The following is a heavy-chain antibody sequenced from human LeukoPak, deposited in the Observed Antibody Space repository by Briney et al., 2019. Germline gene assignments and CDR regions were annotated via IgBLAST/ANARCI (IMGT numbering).Heavy chain of an antibody. D-gene: IGHD6-13*01. J-gene: IGHJ3*02. CDR3: AESSSSPEGGAFDI. CDR1: GFTFDDYA. V-gene: IGHV3-9*01. Sequence: GVSLRLSCAASGFTFDDYAMHWVRQAPGKGLEWVSGISWNSGSIGYADSVKGRFTISRDNAKNSLYLQMNSLRAEDTALYYCAESSSSPEGGAFDIWGQGTMVTVSS. CDR2: ISWNSGSI.